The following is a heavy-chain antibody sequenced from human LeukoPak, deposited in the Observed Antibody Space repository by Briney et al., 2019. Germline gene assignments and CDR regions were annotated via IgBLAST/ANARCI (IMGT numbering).Heavy chain of an antibody. D-gene: IGHD6-19*01. Sequence: GGSLRLSCAASGFTFSSYNLHWVRQAPGKGLEWVAVISKDGGFKYHADSVKGRFTISRDNSKNTFYLQMNSLIIEDTAVYYCTREEYSSFWSTAGAFDIWGQGTMVTVSS. J-gene: IGHJ3*02. CDR2: ISKDGGFK. CDR1: GFTFSSYN. V-gene: IGHV3-30*03. CDR3: TREEYSSFWSTAGAFDI.